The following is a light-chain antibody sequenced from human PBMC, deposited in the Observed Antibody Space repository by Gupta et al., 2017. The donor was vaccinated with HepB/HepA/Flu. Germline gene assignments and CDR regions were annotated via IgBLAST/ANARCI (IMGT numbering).Light chain of an antibody. Sequence: DIQLTQSPSFLSASVGDRVTITCRASQGIRSSLGWYQQKPGRAPKFLIYAASTLQSGVPSRFSGSESGTEFTLTINSLQPEDIATYYCQQLNSYPPKFGGGTNVEIK. V-gene: IGKV1-9*01. J-gene: IGKJ4*01. CDR2: AAS. CDR3: QQLNSYPPK. CDR1: QGIRSS.